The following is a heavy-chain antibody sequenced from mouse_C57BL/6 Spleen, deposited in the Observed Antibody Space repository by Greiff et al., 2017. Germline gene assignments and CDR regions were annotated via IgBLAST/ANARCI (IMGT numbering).Heavy chain of an antibody. CDR3: ARSHYYGSSSIDY. CDR1: GYTFTSYW. V-gene: IGHV1-50*01. CDR2: IDPSDSYP. J-gene: IGHJ2*01. Sequence: VQLQQPGAELVKPGASVKLSCKASGYTFTSYWMQWVKQRPGQGLEWIGEIDPSDSYPNYNQKFKGKATLTGDTSSSTAYMQLNSLTSEDSASYYCARSHYYGSSSIDYWGQGTTLTVSS. D-gene: IGHD1-1*01.